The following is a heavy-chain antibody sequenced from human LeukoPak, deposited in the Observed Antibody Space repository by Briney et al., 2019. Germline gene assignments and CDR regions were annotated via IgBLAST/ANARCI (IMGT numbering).Heavy chain of an antibody. Sequence: GGSLRLSCAAYGFTFSDYYMSCIRQAPGKGLEWVSYISSSSSYTNYADSVKGRFTISRDNAKNSLYLQMNSLRAEDTAVYYCAKNLAAAGYYFDYWGQGTLVTVSS. CDR2: ISSSSSYT. CDR3: AKNLAAAGYYFDY. V-gene: IGHV3-11*03. CDR1: GFTFSDYY. J-gene: IGHJ4*02. D-gene: IGHD6-13*01.